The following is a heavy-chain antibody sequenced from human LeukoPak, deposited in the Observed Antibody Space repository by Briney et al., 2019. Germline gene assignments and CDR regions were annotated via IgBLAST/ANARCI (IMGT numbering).Heavy chain of an antibody. J-gene: IGHJ4*02. CDR2: IIPMFATA. V-gene: IGHV1-69*13. Sequence: GASVKVSCKASGGTFSSYAITWVRQAPGQRLEWMGGIIPMFATASYAQNFQGRVTITADESTTTTYMELSSLRSEDTAVYYCARDQDSSGTDYWGQGTLVIVSS. D-gene: IGHD6-19*01. CDR1: GGTFSSYA. CDR3: ARDQDSSGTDY.